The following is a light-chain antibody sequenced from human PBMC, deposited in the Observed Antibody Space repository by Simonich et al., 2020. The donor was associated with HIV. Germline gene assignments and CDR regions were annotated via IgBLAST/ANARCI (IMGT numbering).Light chain of an antibody. CDR3: SSYTSSSTLV. Sequence: QSALTQPASVSGSPGQSITISCPGTSSDFGGYDYVSWYQQHPGKAPKLMIYDVSKRPSGVSNRFSGYKSGNTASLTISGLQAEDEADYYCSSYTSSSTLVFGGGTKLTVL. CDR1: SSDFGGYDY. V-gene: IGLV2-14*01. J-gene: IGLJ2*01. CDR2: DVS.